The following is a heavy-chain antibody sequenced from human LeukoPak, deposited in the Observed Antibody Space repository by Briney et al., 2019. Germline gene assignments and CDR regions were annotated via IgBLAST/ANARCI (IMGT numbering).Heavy chain of an antibody. Sequence: SATLSLTCTVSGGSISSYYWSWIRPPPGKGLEWIGYIYYSGSTNYNPSLKSRVTISVDTSKNQFSLKLSSVTAADTAVYYCARLFPSYDYVWGSYRINAFDIWGQGTMVTVSS. D-gene: IGHD3-16*02. CDR2: IYYSGST. J-gene: IGHJ3*02. CDR1: GGSISSYY. V-gene: IGHV4-59*08. CDR3: ARLFPSYDYVWGSYRINAFDI.